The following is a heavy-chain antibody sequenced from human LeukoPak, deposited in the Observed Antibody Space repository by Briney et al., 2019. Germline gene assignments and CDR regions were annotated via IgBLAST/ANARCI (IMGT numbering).Heavy chain of an antibody. CDR1: GSTLGSYA. Sequence: QAGRSLRPSCAASGSTLGSYAMPWARQAPGRGLEWVAVISYDGSNKYYADSVKGRFTISRDNSKNTLYLQMNSLRAEDTAVYYCARARDLYSSGWNFDYWGQGTLVTVSS. D-gene: IGHD6-19*01. CDR2: ISYDGSNK. CDR3: ARARDLYSSGWNFDY. J-gene: IGHJ4*02. V-gene: IGHV3-30*01.